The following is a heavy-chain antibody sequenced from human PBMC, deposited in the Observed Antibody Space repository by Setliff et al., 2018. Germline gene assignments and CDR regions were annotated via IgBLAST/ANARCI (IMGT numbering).Heavy chain of an antibody. CDR2: IYYSGST. Sequence: PSETLSLTCTVSGGSISTYYWSWIRQPPGKGLEWVATIYYSGSTYSNPSLKSRLIISVDAPDNQFSVKLGSVTAADTAVYYCARHKSNGSGSYPSLYMDVWGKGIMVTVSS. V-gene: IGHV4-59*04. CDR1: GGSISTYY. D-gene: IGHD3-10*01. J-gene: IGHJ6*03. CDR3: ARHKSNGSGSYPSLYMDV.